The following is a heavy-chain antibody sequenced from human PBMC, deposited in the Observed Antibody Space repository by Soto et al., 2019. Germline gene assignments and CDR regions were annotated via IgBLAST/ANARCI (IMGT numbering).Heavy chain of an antibody. J-gene: IGHJ4*02. CDR1: NYSISSGYH. CDR2: IYQSGNT. CDR3: VRGKVNFDF. Sequence: SETLSLTCIVSNYSISSGYHWGWIRQPPGKGLEGIGTIYQSGNTYQNPSLKSRVILSIDTSKNQFSLNLRNVTAADTAVYYCVRGKVNFDFWGKGILDTVSS. V-gene: IGHV4-38-2*02.